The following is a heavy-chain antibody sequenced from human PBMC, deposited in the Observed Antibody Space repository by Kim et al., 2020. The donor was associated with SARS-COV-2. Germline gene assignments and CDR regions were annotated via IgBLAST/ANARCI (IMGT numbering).Heavy chain of an antibody. D-gene: IGHD3-3*01. Sequence: SETLSLTCTVSGGSISSYYWSWIRQPPGKGLEWIGYIYYSGSTNYNPSLKSRVTISVDTSKNQFSLKLSSVTAADTAVYYCARVRRSTSFGVVNWFDPWGEGSLVTVYS. V-gene: IGHV4-59*01. CDR3: ARVRRSTSFGVVNWFDP. CDR1: GGSISSYY. CDR2: IYYSGST. J-gene: IGHJ5*02.